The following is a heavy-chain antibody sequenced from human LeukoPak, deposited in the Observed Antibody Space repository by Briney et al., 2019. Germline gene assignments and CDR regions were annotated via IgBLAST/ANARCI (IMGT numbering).Heavy chain of an antibody. V-gene: IGHV1-2*02. CDR1: GYTFTGYY. CDR2: INPNSGGT. CDR3: AREKSPAAMEQTDYFGY. J-gene: IGHJ4*02. Sequence: ASVKVSCKASGYTFTGYYMHWVRQAPGQGLEWMGWINPNSGGTNYAQKFQGRVTMTRDTSISTAYMELSRLRSDDTAVYYCAREKSPAAMEQTDYFGYWGQGTLVTVSS. D-gene: IGHD2-2*01.